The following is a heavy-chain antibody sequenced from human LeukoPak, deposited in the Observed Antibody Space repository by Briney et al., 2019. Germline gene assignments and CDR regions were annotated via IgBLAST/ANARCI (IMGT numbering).Heavy chain of an antibody. Sequence: PGGSLRLSCAASGFTFSSYWMRWVRQAPGKGLEWVANINQDGSEKYYVDSVKGRFTISRDNAKNSLYLQMNSLRAEDTAVYYCARDKGYYDFWPTPNWFDPWGQGTLVTVSS. J-gene: IGHJ5*02. CDR2: INQDGSEK. CDR3: ARDKGYYDFWPTPNWFDP. CDR1: GFTFSSYW. D-gene: IGHD3-3*01. V-gene: IGHV3-7*01.